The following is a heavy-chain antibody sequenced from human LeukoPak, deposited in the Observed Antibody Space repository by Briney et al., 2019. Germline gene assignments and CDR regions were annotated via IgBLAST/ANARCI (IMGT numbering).Heavy chain of an antibody. CDR3: AKDYHYDRTYFDY. Sequence: GGSLRLSCAASGFTFSSYGMHWVRQAPGKGLEWVAVISYDGSNKYYADSVKGRFTISRDNSKNTLYLQMNSLRAEDTALYYCAKDYHYDRTYFDYWGQGTLVTVSS. D-gene: IGHD3-3*01. CDR1: GFTFSSYG. V-gene: IGHV3-30*18. CDR2: ISYDGSNK. J-gene: IGHJ4*02.